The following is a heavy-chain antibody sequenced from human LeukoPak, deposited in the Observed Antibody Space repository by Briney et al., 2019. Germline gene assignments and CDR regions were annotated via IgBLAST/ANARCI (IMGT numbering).Heavy chain of an antibody. V-gene: IGHV3-30*02. CDR2: IRYDGSNK. CDR1: GFTFSSYG. J-gene: IGHJ6*03. CDR3: AKRKAPSVFIQGIYCYMDV. Sequence: GGSLRLSCAASGFTFSSYGMHWVRQAPGKGLEWVAFIRYDGSNKYYADSVKGRFTISRDNSKNTLYLQMNSLRAEDTAVYYCAKRKAPSVFIQGIYCYMDVWGKGTTVTVSS. D-gene: IGHD1-14*01.